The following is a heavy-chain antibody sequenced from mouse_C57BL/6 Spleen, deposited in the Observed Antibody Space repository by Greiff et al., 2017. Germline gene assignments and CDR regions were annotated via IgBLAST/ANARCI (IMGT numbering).Heavy chain of an antibody. CDR2: IDPSDSYT. CDR3: ARYGCDRYFDV. V-gene: IGHV1-50*01. CDR1: GYTFTSYW. D-gene: IGHD2-2*01. Sequence: VQLQQSGAELVKPGASVKLSCKASGYTFTSYWMQWVKQRPGQGLEWIGEIDPSDSYTNYNQKFKGKATLTVDKSSSTAYMQLSSLTSEDSAVYYCARYGCDRYFDVWGTGTTVTVSS. J-gene: IGHJ1*03.